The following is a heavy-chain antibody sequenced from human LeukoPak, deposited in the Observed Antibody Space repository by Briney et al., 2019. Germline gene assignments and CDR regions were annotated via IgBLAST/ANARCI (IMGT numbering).Heavy chain of an antibody. V-gene: IGHV3-7*01. CDR3: ARDGWTYYGMDV. CDR1: GFIFSNHY. J-gene: IGHJ6*02. CDR2: IKQDGSEK. D-gene: IGHD2-15*01. Sequence: GGSLRLSCATSGFIFSNHYMNWIRQAPGKGLEWVANIKQDGSEKYYVDSVKGRFTISRDNAKNSLYLQMNSLRAEDTAVYYCARDGWTYYGMDVWGQGTTVTVSS.